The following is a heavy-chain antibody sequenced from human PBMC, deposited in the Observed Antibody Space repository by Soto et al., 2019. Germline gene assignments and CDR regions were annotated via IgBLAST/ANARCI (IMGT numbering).Heavy chain of an antibody. J-gene: IGHJ4*02. CDR1: GLTFSRYG. CDR3: AQDTYYHDTSGYYTFDY. CDR2: ISYDGRNK. D-gene: IGHD3-22*01. V-gene: IGHV3-30*18. Sequence: GGSQRLSCAASGLTFSRYGMHWVRQAPGRGLEWVAGISYDGRNKYYVDSVKGRFTISRDNSKNTLDLQMNSLRVEDTAVFYCAQDTYYHDTSGYYTFDYWGQGALVTVSS.